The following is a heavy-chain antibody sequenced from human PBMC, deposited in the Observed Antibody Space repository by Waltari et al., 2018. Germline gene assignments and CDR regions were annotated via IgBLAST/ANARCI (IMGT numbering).Heavy chain of an antibody. D-gene: IGHD4-17*01. Sequence: QVQLVESGGGVVQPGRSLRLSCAASGFTFSSYAMHWVRQAPGKGLEWVAVISYDGSNKYYADSVKGRFTISRDNSKNTLYLQMNSLRAEDTAVYYCARLDYGGNSFPTGDYWGQGTLVTVSS. J-gene: IGHJ4*02. V-gene: IGHV3-30*01. CDR1: GFTFSSYA. CDR3: ARLDYGGNSFPTGDY. CDR2: ISYDGSNK.